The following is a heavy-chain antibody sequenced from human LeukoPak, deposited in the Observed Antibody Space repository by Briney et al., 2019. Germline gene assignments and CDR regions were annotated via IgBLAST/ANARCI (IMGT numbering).Heavy chain of an antibody. CDR3: ARGASSGVRMDV. CDR1: GFTFSSYA. J-gene: IGHJ6*04. Sequence: GGSPRLSCAASGFTFSSYAMSWARQAPGKGLEWVSAISGSGGSTYYADSVKGRFTISRDNSKNTLYLQMNSLRAEDTAVYYCARGASSGVRMDVWGKGTTVTVSS. CDR2: ISGSGGST. V-gene: IGHV3-23*01. D-gene: IGHD2-15*01.